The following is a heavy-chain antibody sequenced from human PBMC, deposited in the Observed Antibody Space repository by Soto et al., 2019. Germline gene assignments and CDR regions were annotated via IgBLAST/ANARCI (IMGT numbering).Heavy chain of an antibody. D-gene: IGHD3-3*01. CDR1: GFTFSSYA. CDR3: ANRADFWSSDY. J-gene: IGHJ4*02. V-gene: IGHV3-23*01. Sequence: EVQLLESGGGLVQPGGSLRLSCAVSGFTFSSYAMSWVRQAPGKGLEWVSGISSSGSSTFYADSVKGRFTISRDNSKNTLYLQMNSLRAEDTAVYYCANRADFWSSDYWGQGTLVTVSS. CDR2: ISSSGSST.